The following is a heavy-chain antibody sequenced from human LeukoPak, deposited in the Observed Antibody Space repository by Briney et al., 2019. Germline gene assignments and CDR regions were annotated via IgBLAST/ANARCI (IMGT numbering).Heavy chain of an antibody. CDR3: AREKLWFGEFPFDN. Sequence: EASVKVSCKASGYTFTGYYMHWVRQAPGQGLEWVGSISTKNGYTKLAQKFQGRVAMTKDTSANTIYMDLKSLTFDDTAVYYCAREKLWFGEFPFDNWGQGTLVSVSS. V-gene: IGHV1-2*02. D-gene: IGHD3-10*01. CDR1: GYTFTGYY. J-gene: IGHJ4*02. CDR2: ISTKNGYT.